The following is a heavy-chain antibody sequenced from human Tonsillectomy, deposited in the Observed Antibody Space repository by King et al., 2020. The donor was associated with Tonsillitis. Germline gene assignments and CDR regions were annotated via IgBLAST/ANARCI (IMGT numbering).Heavy chain of an antibody. CDR3: ARDRVPAPYYYYYYGMDV. CDR2: ISAYNGNT. Sequence: QLVQSGAEVKKPGASVKVSCKASGYTFTSYGISWGRQGPGQGLAWMGWISAYNGNTNFAQKFQGRVTMTTDTSTSTAYMELRSLRSDDTAVYYCARDRVPAPYYYYYYGMDVWGQGTTVTVSS. V-gene: IGHV1-18*01. J-gene: IGHJ6*02. D-gene: IGHD2-2*01. CDR1: GYTFTSYG.